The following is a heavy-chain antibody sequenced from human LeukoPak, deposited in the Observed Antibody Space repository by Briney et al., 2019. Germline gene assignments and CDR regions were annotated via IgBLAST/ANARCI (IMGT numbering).Heavy chain of an antibody. CDR1: GFTFNNAW. D-gene: IGHD3-3*01. V-gene: IGHV3-15*01. CDR3: TRPTISGNYYYYYGMDV. J-gene: IGHJ6*02. Sequence: PGGSLRLSCAASGFTFNNAWMNWVRQAPGKGLEWVGRIKSKNVGGTTDYAAPVKGRFTISRDDSKSIAYLQMNSLKTEDTAVYYCTRPTISGNYYYYYGMDVWGQGTTVTVSS. CDR2: IKSKNVGGTT.